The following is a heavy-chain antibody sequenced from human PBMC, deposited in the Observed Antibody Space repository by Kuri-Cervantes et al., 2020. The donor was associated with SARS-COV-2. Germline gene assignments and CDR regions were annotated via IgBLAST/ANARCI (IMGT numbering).Heavy chain of an antibody. D-gene: IGHD2-15*01. CDR3: AKESWYEDSRLGYFDL. Sequence: GGSLRLSCAASGFTLSSYGMQWVRQAPGKGLEWVAVISYDGSNKYYADSVKGRFTISRDNAKNSLYLQMNSLRAEDTALYYCAKESWYEDSRLGYFDLWGRGTLVTVSS. CDR2: ISYDGSNK. J-gene: IGHJ2*01. CDR1: GFTLSSYG. V-gene: IGHV3-30*18.